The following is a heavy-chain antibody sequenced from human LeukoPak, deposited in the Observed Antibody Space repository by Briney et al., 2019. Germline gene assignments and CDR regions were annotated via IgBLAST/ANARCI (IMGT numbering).Heavy chain of an antibody. V-gene: IGHV4-34*01. CDR3: TRRSWFAESDDY. CDR2: VNHGGNP. D-gene: IGHD3-10*01. CDR1: GGSFSDYY. Sequence: SETLSLTCAVSGGSFSDYYWTCIRQPPGKGLEWIGEVNHGGNPNYNPSLKSRVTISVDTSKTQFSLKLSSVTAADTAVYYCTRRSWFAESDDYWGQGTLVTVSS. J-gene: IGHJ4*02.